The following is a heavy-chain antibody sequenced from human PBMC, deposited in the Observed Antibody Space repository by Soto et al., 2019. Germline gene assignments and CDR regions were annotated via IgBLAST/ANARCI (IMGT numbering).Heavy chain of an antibody. D-gene: IGHD4-17*01. CDR2: IKSKTDGGTT. CDR1: GFTFSNAW. J-gene: IGHJ4*02. Sequence: PGESLKISCAASGFTFSNAWMSWVRQAPGKGLEWVGRIKSKTDGGTTDYAAPVKGRFTVSRDDSKYTLYLQMDSLKTEDTAVYYCATDGLRRWQNFDYWGRGTLVTVSS. CDR3: ATDGLRRWQNFDY. V-gene: IGHV3-15*01.